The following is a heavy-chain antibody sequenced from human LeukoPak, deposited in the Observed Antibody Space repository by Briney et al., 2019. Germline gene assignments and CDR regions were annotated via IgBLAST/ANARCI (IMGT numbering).Heavy chain of an antibody. CDR1: GFTFSSYW. V-gene: IGHV3-74*01. Sequence: PGGSLRLSCAASGFTFSSYWMHWVRQAPGKGLVWVSRINSDGSSTSYADSVKGRFTISRDNAKNTLYLQMNSLRAEDTAVYQCARVGTYYYYGMDVWGQGTTVTVSS. CDR2: INSDGSST. D-gene: IGHD2-15*01. CDR3: ARVGTYYYYGMDV. J-gene: IGHJ6*02.